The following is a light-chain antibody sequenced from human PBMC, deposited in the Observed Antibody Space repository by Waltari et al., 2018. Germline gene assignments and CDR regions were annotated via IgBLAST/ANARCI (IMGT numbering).Light chain of an antibody. CDR3: QSYDSSLSGSSVL. Sequence: QSVLTQPPSVSGAPGQRVTISCTGSSSNIGAGYDVHWYQQLPGTAPKYVIYNNNIRPSGVPDRFSGSKSGTSASLAIAGLQAEDEADYYCQSYDSSLSGSSVLFGGGTKLTVL. V-gene: IGLV1-40*01. J-gene: IGLJ2*01. CDR1: SSNIGAGYD. CDR2: NNN.